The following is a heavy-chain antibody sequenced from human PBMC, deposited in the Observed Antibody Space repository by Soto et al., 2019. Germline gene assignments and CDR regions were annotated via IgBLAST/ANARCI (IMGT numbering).Heavy chain of an antibody. J-gene: IGHJ6*02. CDR2: ISIGGSRT. Sequence: PGGALRLSCAASGFTFSTYWMHWVRQAPGKGLVWVSRISIGGSRTDYADSVKGRFTISRDNAKNTLDMQMNSLRAEDTAVYYCARGGSGSYGDYYGMDVWGQGTTVTVSS. CDR1: GFTFSTYW. V-gene: IGHV3-74*01. D-gene: IGHD1-26*01. CDR3: ARGGSGSYGDYYGMDV.